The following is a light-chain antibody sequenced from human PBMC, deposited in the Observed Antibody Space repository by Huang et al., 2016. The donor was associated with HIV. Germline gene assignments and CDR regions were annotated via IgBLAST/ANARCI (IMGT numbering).Light chain of an antibody. CDR2: GAS. Sequence: DVQMTQSPSSLSASLGDRVTITCRASQSISNFLNWYQQKPGKAPNLLIYGASSLQTGVPSRFIGSGSETDFSLTISSLQPEDFVTYYCLQTLNFPPTFGQGTKV. CDR1: QSISNF. J-gene: IGKJ1*01. CDR3: LQTLNFPPT. V-gene: IGKV1-39*01.